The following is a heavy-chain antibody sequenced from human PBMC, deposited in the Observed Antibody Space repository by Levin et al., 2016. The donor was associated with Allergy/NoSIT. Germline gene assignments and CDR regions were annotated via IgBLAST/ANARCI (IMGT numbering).Heavy chain of an antibody. D-gene: IGHD7-27*01. CDR3: TRSPLNWGSDRNWFDP. J-gene: IGHJ5*02. CDR2: TYYTSKWYN. V-gene: IGHV6-1*01. CDR1: GDSVSSKSAG. Sequence: LRLSCAISGDSVSSKSAGWNWVRQSPSRGLEWLGRTYYTSKWYNDYAVSVKSRITINPDTSKNQFSLQLNSVTPEDTAVYYCTRSPLNWGSDRNWFDPWGQRTLVTVSS.